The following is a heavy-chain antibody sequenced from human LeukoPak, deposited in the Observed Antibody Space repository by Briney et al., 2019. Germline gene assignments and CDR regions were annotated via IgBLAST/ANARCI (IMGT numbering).Heavy chain of an antibody. Sequence: SETLSLTCAVYGGSFSGYYWSWVRQPPGKGLEWIGEINHSGSTNYNPSLRSRGTISVDTSKNQFSLKLSSVTAADTAVYYCARGKRGITMVRGVIIPFDYWGQGTLVTVSS. D-gene: IGHD3-10*01. CDR2: INHSGST. J-gene: IGHJ4*02. CDR3: ARGKRGITMVRGVIIPFDY. V-gene: IGHV4-34*01. CDR1: GGSFSGYY.